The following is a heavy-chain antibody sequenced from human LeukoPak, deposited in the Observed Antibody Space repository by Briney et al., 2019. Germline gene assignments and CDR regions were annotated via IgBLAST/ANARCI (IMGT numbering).Heavy chain of an antibody. Sequence: SETLCLTCTVSGGSISSSSYYWGWIRQPPGKGLEWIGRIYTSGSTNYNPSLKSRVTMSVDTSKNQFSLKLTSVTAADTAVYYCARGGLSSSTFDPWGQGTLATVSS. CDR1: GGSISSSSYY. CDR3: ARGGLSSSTFDP. D-gene: IGHD6-13*01. CDR2: IYTSGST. V-gene: IGHV4-61*05. J-gene: IGHJ5*02.